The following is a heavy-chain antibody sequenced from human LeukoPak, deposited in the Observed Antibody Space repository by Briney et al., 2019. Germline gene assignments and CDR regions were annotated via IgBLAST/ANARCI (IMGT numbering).Heavy chain of an antibody. CDR1: GFTFSSYG. D-gene: IGHD3-3*01. J-gene: IGHJ3*02. V-gene: IGHV3-33*01. Sequence: GGSLRLSCAAYGFTFSSYGMHWVRQAPGKGLEWVAAIWADGSKDSYEDSVKGRFTISRDISKSTLYLQMNSLRAEDTAVYYCARDLSVSGLDICGQGTMVTVSS. CDR3: ARDLSVSGLDI. CDR2: IWADGSKD.